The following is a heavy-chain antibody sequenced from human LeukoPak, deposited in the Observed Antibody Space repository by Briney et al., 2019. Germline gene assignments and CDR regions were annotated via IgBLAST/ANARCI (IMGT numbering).Heavy chain of an antibody. Sequence: GGSLRLSCAASGFTFISYSMNWVRQAPGKGLEWVSSISSSRSYIYYADSVKGRFTISRDNAKNSLYLQMNSLRAEDTAVYYCARDLRSSGYYAFDYWGQGTLVTVSS. J-gene: IGHJ4*02. V-gene: IGHV3-21*01. CDR2: ISSSRSYI. CDR1: GFTFISYS. CDR3: ARDLRSSGYYAFDY. D-gene: IGHD3-22*01.